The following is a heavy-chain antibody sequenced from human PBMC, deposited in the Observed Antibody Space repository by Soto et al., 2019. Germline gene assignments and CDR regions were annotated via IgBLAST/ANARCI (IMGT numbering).Heavy chain of an antibody. Sequence: EVQLLESGGGLVQPGGSLRLSCAASGFTFSSYAMTWVRRAPGKGLEWVSAISGSGNTTYYADSVKGRFTISRYSSKNTLYLQMNSLRAEDTAVYFCAKDLSSSWYPQYWGQGTLVTVSS. CDR1: GFTFSSYA. V-gene: IGHV3-23*01. D-gene: IGHD6-13*01. CDR2: ISGSGNTT. J-gene: IGHJ4*02. CDR3: AKDLSSSWYPQY.